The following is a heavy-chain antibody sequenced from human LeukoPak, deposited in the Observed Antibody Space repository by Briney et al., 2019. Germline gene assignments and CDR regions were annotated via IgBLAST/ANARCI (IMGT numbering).Heavy chain of an antibody. J-gene: IGHJ4*02. CDR3: VKDGSGSYYTYYFDY. V-gene: IGHV3-64D*06. CDR2: ISSNGGST. Sequence: GGSLRLSCSASGFTFSRYAMHWVRQAPGKGLEYVSAISSNGGSTYYADSVKGRFTISRDNSKNTLYLQMSSLRAEDTAVYYCVKDGSGSYYTYYFDYWGQGALVTVSS. CDR1: GFTFSRYA. D-gene: IGHD3-10*01.